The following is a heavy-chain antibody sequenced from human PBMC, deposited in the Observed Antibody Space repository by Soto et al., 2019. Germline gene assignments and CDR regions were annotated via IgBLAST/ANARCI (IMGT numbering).Heavy chain of an antibody. CDR2: ISGTGGST. Sequence: GGSLRLSCAASGFTFNNYAMNWVRQAPGKGLEWVATISGTGGSTYYADSVKGRFTISRDNSKNTLYLQMNSLRVEDTAVYYCAKDQLAGKFDDWGQGTQVTVAS. CDR3: AKDQLAGKFDD. V-gene: IGHV3-23*01. CDR1: GFTFNNYA. D-gene: IGHD1-1*01. J-gene: IGHJ4*02.